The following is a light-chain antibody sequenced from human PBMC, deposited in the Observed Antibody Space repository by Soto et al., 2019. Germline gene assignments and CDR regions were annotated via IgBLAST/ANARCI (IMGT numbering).Light chain of an antibody. J-gene: IGLJ2*01. Sequence: QSALTQPASVSGSPGQSITISCTGSSSDVGGYKSVSWYQQHPGKAPKLIIYDVSDRPSGVSNRFSGSKSGNTASLTISGLQAEDEADYYCSSYTSSSTLVFGGGTKLTVL. CDR3: SSYTSSSTLV. CDR2: DVS. V-gene: IGLV2-14*03. CDR1: SSDVGGYKS.